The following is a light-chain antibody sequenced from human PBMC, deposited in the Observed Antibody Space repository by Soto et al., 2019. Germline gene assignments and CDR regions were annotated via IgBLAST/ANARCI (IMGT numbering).Light chain of an antibody. CDR2: GAS. Sequence: IVLTQSPGTLSLSPVERATLSCRASQSISSSYLAWYQQRPGQAPRLLIYGASSRATGIPDRFSGSGSGTEFTLTISRLEPEDFAVYYCQQYGSSSWTFGQGTKVDIK. CDR1: QSISSSY. CDR3: QQYGSSSWT. J-gene: IGKJ1*01. V-gene: IGKV3-20*01.